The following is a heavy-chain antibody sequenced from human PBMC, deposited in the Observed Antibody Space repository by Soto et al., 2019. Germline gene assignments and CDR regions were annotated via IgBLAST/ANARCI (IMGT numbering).Heavy chain of an antibody. CDR2: IRSKTNNYAA. V-gene: IGHV3-73*01. Sequence: GGSLRLSCIASGFAFSDSPVHWVRPASGKGLEWVGRIRSKTNNYAAAYVASVKSRFTIARDDSENTALLQMNSLKTEDTAVYFCSCVDCHHDAFDIWGQGTMVTVSS. D-gene: IGHD2-21*02. CDR3: SCVDCHHDAFDI. CDR1: GFAFSDSP. J-gene: IGHJ3*02.